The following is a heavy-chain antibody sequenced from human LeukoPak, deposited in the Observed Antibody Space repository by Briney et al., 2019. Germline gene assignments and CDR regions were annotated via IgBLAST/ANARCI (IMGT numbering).Heavy chain of an antibody. CDR2: INHSGST. Sequence: SETLSLTCAVYGGSFSGYYWSWIRQPPGKGLEWIGEINHSGSTNYNPSLKSRVTISVDTSKNQFSLKLSSVTAADTAVYYCARGHIAAAGPGLDYWGQGTLVTVSS. V-gene: IGHV4-34*01. J-gene: IGHJ4*02. CDR3: ARGHIAAAGPGLDY. D-gene: IGHD6-13*01. CDR1: GGSFSGYY.